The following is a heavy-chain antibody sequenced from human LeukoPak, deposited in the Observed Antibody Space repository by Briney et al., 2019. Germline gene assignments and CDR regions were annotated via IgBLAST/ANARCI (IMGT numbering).Heavy chain of an antibody. CDR3: ARDPVPRVGAGVYFDY. J-gene: IGHJ4*02. V-gene: IGHV3-30-3*01. D-gene: IGHD1-26*01. Sequence: GGSLRLSCAASGFTFSSYAMHWVRQAPGKGLEWVAVISYDGSNKYYADSVKGRFTISRDNSKNTLYLQMNSLRAEDTAVYYCARDPVPRVGAGVYFDYWGQGTLVTVSS. CDR2: ISYDGSNK. CDR1: GFTFSSYA.